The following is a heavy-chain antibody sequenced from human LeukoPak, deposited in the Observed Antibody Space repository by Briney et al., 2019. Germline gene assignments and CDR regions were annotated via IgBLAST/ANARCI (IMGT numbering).Heavy chain of an antibody. D-gene: IGHD2-21*01. CDR1: GFPFSTFW. V-gene: IGHV3-7*01. J-gene: IGHJ4*02. CDR2: INQDGSEK. CDR3: ARESYSARFDY. Sequence: GGSLRLSCAVSGFPFSTFWMSWVRQAPGKGLEWVANINQDGSEKYYVDSVRGRFAISRDNAKNSLYLQMNSLRAEDTAVYYCARESYSARFDYWGQGTLVTVSS.